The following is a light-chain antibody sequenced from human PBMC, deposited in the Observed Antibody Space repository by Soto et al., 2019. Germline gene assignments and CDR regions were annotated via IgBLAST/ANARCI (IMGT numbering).Light chain of an antibody. CDR3: LQHKDYPLT. J-gene: IGKJ4*01. CDR1: ENVRTF. CDR2: GAS. Sequence: EVVLTQSPATLSLSPGERATLSCRASENVRTFVDWYQQKPGQAPRLLMFGASNRATGIPARFSGSGSGTDFTLTISNLEPEDFATYYCLQHKDYPLTFGGGTKVEIK. V-gene: IGKV3-11*01.